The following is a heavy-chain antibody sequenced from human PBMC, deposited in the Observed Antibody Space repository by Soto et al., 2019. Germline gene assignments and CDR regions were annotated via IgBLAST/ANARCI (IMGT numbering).Heavy chain of an antibody. CDR2: TYYRSKWYN. J-gene: IGHJ6*03. CDR3: AREVIMTTVTNSYYYYYMDV. Sequence: SQTLSLTCAISGDSVSSNSAAWNWFRQSPSRGLEWLGRTYYRSKWYNDYAVSVKSRITINPDTSKNQFSLQLNSVTPEDTAVYYCAREVIMTTVTNSYYYYYMDVWGKGTTVTVSS. D-gene: IGHD4-17*01. V-gene: IGHV6-1*01. CDR1: GDSVSSNSAA.